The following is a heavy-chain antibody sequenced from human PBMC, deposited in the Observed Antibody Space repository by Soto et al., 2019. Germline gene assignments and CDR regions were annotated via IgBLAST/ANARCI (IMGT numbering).Heavy chain of an antibody. V-gene: IGHV3-23*01. D-gene: IGHD2-15*01. Sequence: GGSLRLSCAASGFTFSTFAMSWVRQAPGKGLEWVSGITGSGANTFYGGSVKGRFTISRDNSKKTLYLQMNSLRAEDTAVYYWARDRAVAATDVFDSWGQGTRVTV. CDR2: ITGSGANT. J-gene: IGHJ3*02. CDR3: ARDRAVAATDVFDS. CDR1: GFTFSTFA.